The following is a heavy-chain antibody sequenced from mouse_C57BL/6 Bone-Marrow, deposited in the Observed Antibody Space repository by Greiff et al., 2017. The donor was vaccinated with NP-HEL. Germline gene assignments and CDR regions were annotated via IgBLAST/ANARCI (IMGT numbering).Heavy chain of an antibody. Sequence: QVQLQQSGAELARPGASVKLSCKASGYTFTSYGISWVKQRTGQGLEWIGEIYPRSGNTYYNEKFKGKATLTADKSSSTAYMELRSLTSEDSAVYFCKPTYSNYAMDYWGQGTSVTVSS. V-gene: IGHV1-81*01. CDR2: IYPRSGNT. D-gene: IGHD2-5*01. J-gene: IGHJ4*01. CDR1: GYTFTSYG. CDR3: KPTYSNYAMDY.